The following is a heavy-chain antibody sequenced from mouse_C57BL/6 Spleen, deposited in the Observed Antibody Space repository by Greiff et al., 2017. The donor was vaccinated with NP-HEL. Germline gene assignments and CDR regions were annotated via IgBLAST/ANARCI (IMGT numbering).Heavy chain of an antibody. CDR2: ISSGSSTI. J-gene: IGHJ4*01. CDR3: ARDDYDYHAMDY. Sequence: DVMLVESGGGLVKPGGSLKLSCAASGFTFSDYGMHWVRQAPEKGLEWVAYISSGSSTIYYADTVKGRFTISRDNAKNTLFLQMTSLRSEDTAMYYCARDDYDYHAMDYWGQGTSVTVSS. V-gene: IGHV5-17*01. D-gene: IGHD1-1*02. CDR1: GFTFSDYG.